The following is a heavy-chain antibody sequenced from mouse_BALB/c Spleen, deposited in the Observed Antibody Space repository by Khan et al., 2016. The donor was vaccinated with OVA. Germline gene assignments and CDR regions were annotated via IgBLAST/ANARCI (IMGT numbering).Heavy chain of an antibody. CDR3: SPVGTYDVSFAY. Sequence: EVQLQESGPELVKPGASVKMSCKASGYTFTSYVMHWVKQKPGLGLEWIGYINPFNDYTKYNEKFKGKATLTSDRSSSTAYMELSSLTSEDSAVXYCSPVGTYDVSFAYWGQGNLVTVSA. V-gene: IGHV1S136*01. D-gene: IGHD2-12*01. CDR2: INPFNDYT. CDR1: GYTFTSYV. J-gene: IGHJ3*01.